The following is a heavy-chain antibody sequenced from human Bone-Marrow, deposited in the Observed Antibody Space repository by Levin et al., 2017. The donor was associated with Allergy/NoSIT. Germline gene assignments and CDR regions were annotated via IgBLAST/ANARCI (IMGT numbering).Heavy chain of an antibody. J-gene: IGHJ6*02. CDR2: IYSGGST. CDR1: GFTVSSNY. D-gene: IGHD6-19*01. CDR3: ARDSRYSSGWDDFDYYGMDV. V-gene: IGHV3-53*01. Sequence: GESLKISCAASGFTVSSNYMSWVRQAPGKGLEWVSVIYSGGSTYYADSVKGRFTISRDNSKNTLYLQMNSLRAEDTAVYYCARDSRYSSGWDDFDYYGMDVWGQGTTVTVSS.